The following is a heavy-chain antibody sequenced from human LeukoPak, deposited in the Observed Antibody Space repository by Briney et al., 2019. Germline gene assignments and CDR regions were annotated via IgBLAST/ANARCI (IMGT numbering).Heavy chain of an antibody. CDR1: GFTFSSYS. J-gene: IGHJ6*02. Sequence: GGSLRLSCAASGFTFSSYSMNWVRQAPGKGLEWVSSISSSSSYIYYADLVKGRFTISRDNAKNSLYLQMNSLRAEDTAVYYCARDGCSSTSCLVFYYYYGMDVWGQGTTVTVSS. CDR2: ISSSSSYI. D-gene: IGHD2-2*01. V-gene: IGHV3-21*01. CDR3: ARDGCSSTSCLVFYYYYGMDV.